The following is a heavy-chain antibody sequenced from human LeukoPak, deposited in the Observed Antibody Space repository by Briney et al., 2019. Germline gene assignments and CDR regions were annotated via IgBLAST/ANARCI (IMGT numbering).Heavy chain of an antibody. CDR2: INGGNGNA. Sequence: ASVKVSCKTSGYTFTNYGMHWVRQAPGQRLEWMGWINGGNGNAKYSQNFQGRVTIIRDTSASTAYMELSSLRSEDTAVYYCARVPLHDSSGHYYPHWSQGTLVTVSS. V-gene: IGHV1-3*01. CDR1: GYTFTNYG. D-gene: IGHD3-22*01. CDR3: ARVPLHDSSGHYYPH. J-gene: IGHJ1*01.